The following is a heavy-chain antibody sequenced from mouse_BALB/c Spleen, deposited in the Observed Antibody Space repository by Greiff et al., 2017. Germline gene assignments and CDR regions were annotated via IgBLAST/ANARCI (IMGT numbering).Heavy chain of an antibody. D-gene: IGHD2-14*01. J-gene: IGHJ4*01. CDR3: ARRRAYYRYDGYAMDY. CDR2: IYPGNVNT. V-gene: IGHV1S56*01. Sequence: VQLQQSGPELVKPGASVRISCKASGYTFTSYYIHWVKQRPGQGLEWIGWIYPGNVNTKYNEKFKGKATLTADKSSSTAYMQLSSLTSEDSAVYFCARRRAYYRYDGYAMDYWGQGTSGTVSS. CDR1: GYTFTSYY.